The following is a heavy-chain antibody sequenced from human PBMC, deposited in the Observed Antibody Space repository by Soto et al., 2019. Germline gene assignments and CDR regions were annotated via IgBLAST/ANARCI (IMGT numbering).Heavy chain of an antibody. J-gene: IGHJ4*02. D-gene: IGHD3-3*01. V-gene: IGHV1-18*01. CDR3: ERDLVSGSDFWRAYNGGYFDY. CDR2: ISPYNGNT. Sequence: QVQLVQSGAEVKRPGASVKVSCKASGYTFRNYGITWVRQAPGQGLEWMAWISPYNGNTNYAQDLQGRVTMTTDTSTSTAYMELRSLTAADTAMYSCERDLVSGSDFWRAYNGGYFDYWGQGTLVTVSS. CDR1: GYTFRNYG.